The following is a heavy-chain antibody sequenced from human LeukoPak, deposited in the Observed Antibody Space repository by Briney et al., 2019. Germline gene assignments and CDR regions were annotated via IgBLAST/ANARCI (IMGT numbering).Heavy chain of an antibody. CDR1: GGSFSGYY. J-gene: IGHJ4*02. CDR2: INHSGST. D-gene: IGHD3-22*01. Sequence: SETLSLTCAVYGGSFSGYYWSWIRQPPGKGLEWIGEINHSGSTIYNPSLKSRVTISVDTSKNQFSLKLSSVTAADTAVYYCARGPPPYYYDSSGFYFDWGQGTLVTVSS. V-gene: IGHV4-34*01. CDR3: ARGPPPYYYDSSGFYFD.